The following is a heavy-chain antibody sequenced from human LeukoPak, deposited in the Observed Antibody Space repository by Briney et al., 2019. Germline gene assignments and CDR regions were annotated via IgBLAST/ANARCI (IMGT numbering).Heavy chain of an antibody. CDR3: ARDIVDIVATLPGYYYYYYMDV. CDR2: IYTSGST. V-gene: IGHV4-61*02. J-gene: IGHJ6*03. CDR1: GGSISSDNYY. D-gene: IGHD5-12*01. Sequence: SQTLSLTCTVSGGSISSDNYYWSWIRQPAGKGLEWIGRIYTSGSTKYNPSLKSRVTISIDTSKNQFSLKLSSVTAADTAVYYCARDIVDIVATLPGYYYYYYMDVWGKGTTVTVSS.